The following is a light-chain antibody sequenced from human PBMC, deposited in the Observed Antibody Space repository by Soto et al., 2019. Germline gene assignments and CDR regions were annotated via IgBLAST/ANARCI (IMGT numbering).Light chain of an antibody. V-gene: IGLV2-23*02. CDR2: EVS. J-gene: IGLJ2*01. CDR3: CSYAGSSPFVV. CDR1: SSDVGSYNL. Sequence: QSALTQPASVSGSPGQSITISCTGTSSDVGSYNLVSWYQQHPGKAPKLMIYEVSKRPSGVSNRFSGSKSGNTASLTLSGLQAEDEADYYCCSYAGSSPFVVFGGGTKLTVL.